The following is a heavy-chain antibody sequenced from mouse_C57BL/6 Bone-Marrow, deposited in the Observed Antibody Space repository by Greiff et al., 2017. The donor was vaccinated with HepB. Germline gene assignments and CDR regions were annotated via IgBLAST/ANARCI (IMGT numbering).Heavy chain of an antibody. J-gene: IGHJ2*01. D-gene: IGHD1-1*02. CDR3: AILSVRDYFDY. V-gene: IGHV1-69*01. CDR1: GYTFTSYW. CDR2: IDPSDSYT. Sequence: QVQLQQPGAELVMPGASVKLSCKASGYTFTSYWMHWVKQRPGQGLEWIGEIDPSDSYTNYNQKFKGKSTLTVDKSSSTAYMQLSSLTSEDSAVYYCAILSVRDYFDYWGQGTTLTVSS.